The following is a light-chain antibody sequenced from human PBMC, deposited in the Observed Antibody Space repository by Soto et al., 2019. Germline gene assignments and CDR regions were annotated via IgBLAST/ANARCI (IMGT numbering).Light chain of an antibody. V-gene: IGKV3-11*01. J-gene: IGKJ3*01. CDR2: DAS. CDR1: QSVSSY. CDR3: QQRSNWPPGT. Sequence: DIVLTQSPATLSLSPGERATLSCRASQSVSSYLAWYQQKPGQAPRLLIYDASNRATGIPARFSGSGSGTDFTLTITSLEPEDSAVYYCQQRSNWPPGTFGPGIKVDI.